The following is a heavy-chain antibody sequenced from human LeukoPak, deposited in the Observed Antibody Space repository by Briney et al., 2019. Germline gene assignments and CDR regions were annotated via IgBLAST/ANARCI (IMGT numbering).Heavy chain of an antibody. CDR3: ARDQKESIAVATHEFDY. CDR2: ISAYNGNT. V-gene: IGHV1-18*01. Sequence: ASVKVSCKASGYTFTSYGINWVRQAPGQGLEWMGWISAYNGNTNYAQKLQGRVTMTTDTSTSTAYMELRSLRSDDTAVYYCARDQKESIAVATHEFDYWGQGTLVTVSS. J-gene: IGHJ4*02. CDR1: GYTFTSYG. D-gene: IGHD6-19*01.